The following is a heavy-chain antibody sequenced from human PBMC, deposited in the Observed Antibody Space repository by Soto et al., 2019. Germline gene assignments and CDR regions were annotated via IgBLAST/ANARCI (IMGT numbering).Heavy chain of an antibody. CDR1: VYTFTSYY. CDR3: ARVGYCSSTSCFRHGAFDI. J-gene: IGHJ3*02. CDR2: INPSGGST. D-gene: IGHD2-2*01. Sequence: ASVKVSCTASVYTFTSYYMHWVRQAPGQGLEWMGIINPSGGSTSYAQKFQGRVTMTRDTSTSTVYMELSSLRSEDTAVYYCARVGYCSSTSCFRHGAFDIWGQGTMVTVSS. V-gene: IGHV1-46*01.